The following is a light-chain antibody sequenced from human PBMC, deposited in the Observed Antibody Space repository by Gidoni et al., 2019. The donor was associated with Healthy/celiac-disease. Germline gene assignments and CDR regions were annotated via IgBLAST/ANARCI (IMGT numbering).Light chain of an antibody. J-gene: IGKJ1*01. CDR3: QQYGSSRT. CDR1: QSVSSSY. CDR2: GAS. V-gene: IGKV3-20*01. Sequence: ESVLTQPPGTLSLSPGERATLSCRASQSVSSSYLAWYQQKPGQAPRLLIYGASSRATGIPDRFSGSGSGTDFTLTISRLEPEDFAVYYCQQYGSSRTFXXXTKVEIK.